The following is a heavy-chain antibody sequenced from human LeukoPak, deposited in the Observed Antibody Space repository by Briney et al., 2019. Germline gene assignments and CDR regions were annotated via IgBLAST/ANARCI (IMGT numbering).Heavy chain of an antibody. J-gene: IGHJ4*02. V-gene: IGHV4-39*01. D-gene: IGHD6-6*01. CDR3: ARATRAARHFDS. CDR1: GGSISSSSYY. Sequence: SETLSLTCTVSGGSISSSSYYWGWIRQPPGKGREWIGRIYYSGSTYYNPSLKSRVTISVDTSKNQFSLKLSSVTAADTAVYYCARATRAARHFDSWGQGTLVTVSS. CDR2: IYYSGST.